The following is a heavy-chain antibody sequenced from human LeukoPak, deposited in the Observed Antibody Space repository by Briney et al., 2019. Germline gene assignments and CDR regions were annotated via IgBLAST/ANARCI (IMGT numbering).Heavy chain of an antibody. CDR3: ATIYYYDSSGSDY. Sequence: GGSLRLSCAASGFTFSSYWMSWVRQAPGKGLEWVSSISSSSSYIYYADSVKGRFTISRDNAKNSLYLQMNSLRAEDTAVYYCATIYYYDSSGSDYWGQGTLVTVSS. CDR1: GFTFSSYW. CDR2: ISSSSSYI. J-gene: IGHJ4*02. V-gene: IGHV3-21*01. D-gene: IGHD3-22*01.